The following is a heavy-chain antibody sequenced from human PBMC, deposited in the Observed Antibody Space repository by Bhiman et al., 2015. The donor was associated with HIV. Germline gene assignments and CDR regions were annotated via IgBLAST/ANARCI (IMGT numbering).Heavy chain of an antibody. CDR2: ISWNSGSL. CDR1: GFTFDDYA. D-gene: IGHD3-10*01. Sequence: EVQLVESGGGLVQPGRSLRLSCAASGFTFDDYAMHWVRQAPGKGLEWVSGISWNSGSLGYADSVKGRFTISRDNAKNSLYLQMNSLRAEDTALYYCASVGSRPFAPYLDQYYFDYWGQGTLVTVSS. CDR3: ASVGSRPFAPYLDQYYFDY. J-gene: IGHJ4*02. V-gene: IGHV3-9*01.